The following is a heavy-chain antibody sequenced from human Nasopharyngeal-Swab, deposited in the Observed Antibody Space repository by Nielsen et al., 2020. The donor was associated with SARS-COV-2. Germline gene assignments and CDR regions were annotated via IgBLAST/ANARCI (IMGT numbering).Heavy chain of an antibody. CDR1: GGSISSYY. Sequence: GSLRLSCTVSGGSISSYYWSWIRQPPGKGLEWIGYIYYSGSTNYNPSLKSRVTISVDTSKNQFSLKLSSVTAADTAVCYCARGGGLGYYDFWSGYSQTSDAFDIWGQGTMVTVSS. CDR2: IYYSGST. CDR3: ARGGGLGYYDFWSGYSQTSDAFDI. D-gene: IGHD3-3*01. V-gene: IGHV4-59*01. J-gene: IGHJ3*02.